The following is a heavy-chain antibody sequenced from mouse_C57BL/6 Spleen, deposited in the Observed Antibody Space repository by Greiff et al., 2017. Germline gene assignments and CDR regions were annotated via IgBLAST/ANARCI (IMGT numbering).Heavy chain of an antibody. Sequence: EVQLVESGGGLVKPGGSLKLSCAASGFTFSSYAMSWVRQTPEKRLEWVATISDGGSYTYYPDNVKGRFTISRDNAKNNLYLQMSHLKSEDTAMYYCAREWGAFYWGQGTLVTVSA. CDR3: AREWGAFY. D-gene: IGHD3-1*01. V-gene: IGHV5-4*01. J-gene: IGHJ3*01. CDR2: ISDGGSYT. CDR1: GFTFSSYA.